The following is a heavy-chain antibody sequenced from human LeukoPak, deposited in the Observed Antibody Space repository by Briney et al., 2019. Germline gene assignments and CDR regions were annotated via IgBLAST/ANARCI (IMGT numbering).Heavy chain of an antibody. V-gene: IGHV5-51*01. J-gene: IGHJ6*02. CDR2: IYPGVSDT. CDR3: ARHDHYYAIDV. CDR1: GSSFANYW. Sequence: GEPLKISCKGSGSSFANYWIGWVRQLPGKGLGWMGIIYPGVSDTRHSPFFQGQVDFSAHKSIRTAYLQWSSLTASDTAIYYCARHDHYYAIDVWGRGTTVTVSS.